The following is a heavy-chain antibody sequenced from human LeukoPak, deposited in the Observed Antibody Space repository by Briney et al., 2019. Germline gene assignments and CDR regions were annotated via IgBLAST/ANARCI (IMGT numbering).Heavy chain of an antibody. J-gene: IGHJ4*02. V-gene: IGHV5-51*01. Sequence: GESLQISCKGSGYSFTDYWIAWVRQMPGKGLEWMGIIYPGDSDTRYSPSFQGQVTISADKSISTAYLQWSSLKASDTAMYYCARSIAAAGNTFDYWGQGTLVTVSS. D-gene: IGHD6-13*01. CDR3: ARSIAAAGNTFDY. CDR1: GYSFTDYW. CDR2: IYPGDSDT.